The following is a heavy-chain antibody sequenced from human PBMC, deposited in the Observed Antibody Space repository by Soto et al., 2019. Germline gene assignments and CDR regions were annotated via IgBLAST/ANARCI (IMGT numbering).Heavy chain of an antibody. Sequence: PGGSLRVSCAASGFTFRDYYMSWIRQAPGKGLELVSYISSSGSTIYYADSVKGRLNISRDNAKNSLYLQMNSLRAEDTAVYYCARARYTSSSGFDSRAQRTLLTVSS. V-gene: IGHV3-11*01. CDR1: GFTFRDYY. D-gene: IGHD6-6*01. CDR2: ISSSGSTI. CDR3: ARARYTSSSGFDS. J-gene: IGHJ4*02.